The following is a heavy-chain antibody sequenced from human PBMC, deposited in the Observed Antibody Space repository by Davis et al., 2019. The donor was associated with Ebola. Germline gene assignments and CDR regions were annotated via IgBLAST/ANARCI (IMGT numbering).Heavy chain of an antibody. V-gene: IGHV3-43*02. CDR2: ISGNGYGT. J-gene: IGHJ4*02. CDR1: GFPLHDHA. CDR3: AKTRGYRLYYFEY. D-gene: IGHD5-18*01. Sequence: ESLKTPRAAPGFPLHDHAMSRVRQAPGKALEWVSLISGNGYGTEYGDSVKGRFTIPRDNSKNFLYLQVNDLSPEDTAWYLCAKTRGYRLYYFEYWGQGTLVTVSS.